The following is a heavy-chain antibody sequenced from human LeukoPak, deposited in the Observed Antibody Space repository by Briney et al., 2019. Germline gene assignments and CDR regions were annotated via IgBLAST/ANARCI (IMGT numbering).Heavy chain of an antibody. V-gene: IGHV3-30*04. CDR2: ILYDGSTQ. CDR1: GFPFSTYS. D-gene: IGHD2-21*01. J-gene: IGHJ4*02. CDR3: ATLVVVVSAAVDD. Sequence: PGGSLRLSCAASGFPFSTYSMHWVRQAPGKGLEWVAVILYDGSTQYYADSVKGRFTISRDNSNNTLYLQMNSLRAEDTAIYYCATLVVVVSAAVDDWGQGTLVTVSS.